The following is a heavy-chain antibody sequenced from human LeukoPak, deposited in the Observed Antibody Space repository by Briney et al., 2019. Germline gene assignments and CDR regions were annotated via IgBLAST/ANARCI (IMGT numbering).Heavy chain of an antibody. V-gene: IGHV3-23*01. D-gene: IGHD6-19*01. CDR2: ISGSGGST. J-gene: IGHJ4*02. Sequence: GGSLRLSCAASGFTFSSYAMSWVRQAPGKGLEWVSAISGSGGSTCYADSVKGRFTISRDNSKNTLYLQMNSLRAEDTAIYYCAREGYSSGWFRNWGQGTLVTVSS. CDR3: AREGYSSGWFRN. CDR1: GFTFSSYA.